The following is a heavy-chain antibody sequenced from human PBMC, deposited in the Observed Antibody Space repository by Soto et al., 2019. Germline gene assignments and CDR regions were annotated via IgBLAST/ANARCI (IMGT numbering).Heavy chain of an antibody. J-gene: IGHJ4*02. CDR1: GCTFSDYY. CDR3: ARPTQYCSAGTCYSCASDY. D-gene: IGHD2-15*01. Sequence: SGGSLRLSCAATGCTFSDYYMSWIRQAPGKGLEWLADISKTAGTVHYADSVKGRFSISRDNARNSLFLQLNSLRVEDTAVYYCARPTQYCSAGTCYSCASDYWGQGTLVTVSS. CDR2: ISKTAGTV. V-gene: IGHV3-11*01.